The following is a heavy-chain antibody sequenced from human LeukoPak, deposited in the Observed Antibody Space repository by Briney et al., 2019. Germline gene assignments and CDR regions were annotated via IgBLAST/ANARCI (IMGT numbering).Heavy chain of an antibody. V-gene: IGHV3-21*01. CDR3: ARDGPPTVTTTNRIYYYYGMDV. CDR2: ISSSSSYI. CDR1: GFTFSSYS. Sequence: GGSLRLSCAASGFTFSSYSMNWVRQAPGKGLEWVSSISSSSSYIYYADSVKGRFTISRDNAKNSLYLQMNSLRAEDTAVYYCARDGPPTVTTTNRIYYYYGMDVWGQGTTVTVSS. D-gene: IGHD4-17*01. J-gene: IGHJ6*02.